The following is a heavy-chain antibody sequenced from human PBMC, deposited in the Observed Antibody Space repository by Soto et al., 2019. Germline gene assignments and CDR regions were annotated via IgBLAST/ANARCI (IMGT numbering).Heavy chain of an antibody. V-gene: IGHV4-61*01. CDR1: GGSVSGGSYY. CDR2: IYFSGRT. J-gene: IGHJ6*02. Sequence: QLQLQDSGPGLVKPSETLSLTCTVLGGSVSGGSYYWNGIGQPPGKGLEWIGYIYFSGRTNYNPPLKSRVTISIDTSKNQFSLKLTSATAADTAVYYCSRDVDFGEEDVWGQGTTVTVSS. D-gene: IGHD4-17*01. CDR3: SRDVDFGEEDV.